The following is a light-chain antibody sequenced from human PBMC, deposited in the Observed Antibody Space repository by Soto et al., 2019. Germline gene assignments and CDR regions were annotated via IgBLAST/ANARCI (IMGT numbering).Light chain of an antibody. J-gene: IGLJ2*01. Sequence: QSALTQPRSVSGSPGQSVTISCTGTSSDVGGYNYVSWYQQHPGKDPKLIIYDVSKRPSGVPDRGSGSKSGNTASLTISGLQDEDETDYYCCTYAGNYEIFGGGTKLTVL. CDR1: SSDVGGYNY. V-gene: IGLV2-11*01. CDR3: CTYAGNYEI. CDR2: DVS.